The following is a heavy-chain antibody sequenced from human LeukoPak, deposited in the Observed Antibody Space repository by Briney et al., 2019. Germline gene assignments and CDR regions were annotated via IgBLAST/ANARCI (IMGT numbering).Heavy chain of an antibody. V-gene: IGHV3-23*01. CDR3: TKRIATPGEKAFDI. CDR2: VLTTRDT. J-gene: IGHJ3*02. Sequence: GGSLRLSCAASGFTFSNYAMSWVRQAPGKGLEYVSTVLTTRDTYYADSVKGRFTTSRDNSKNTLYLQMNSLRAEDTAVYYCTKRIATPGEKAFDIWGQGTLVTVSS. CDR1: GFTFSNYA. D-gene: IGHD6-13*01.